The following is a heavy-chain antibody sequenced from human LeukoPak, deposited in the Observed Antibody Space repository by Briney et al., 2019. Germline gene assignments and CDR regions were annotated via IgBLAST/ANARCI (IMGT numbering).Heavy chain of an antibody. CDR3: ARRFDDGNFDY. V-gene: IGHV4-38-2*01. CDR1: GYSISSGYY. CDR2: IYHSGST. D-gene: IGHD5-24*01. Sequence: GSLRLSCAVSGYSISSGYYWGWIRQPPGKGLEWIGSIYHSGSTYYNPSLKSRVTVSVDTSKNQFSLKLSSVTAADTAVYYCARRFDDGNFDYWGQGTLVTVSS. J-gene: IGHJ4*02.